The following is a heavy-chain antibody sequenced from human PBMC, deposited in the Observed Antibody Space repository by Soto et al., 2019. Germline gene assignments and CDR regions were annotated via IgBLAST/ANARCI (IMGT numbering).Heavy chain of an antibody. V-gene: IGHV3-30*03. J-gene: IGHJ5*02. CDR1: GFTFSSYG. D-gene: IGHD3-22*01. CDR2: ISYDGSNK. CDR3: ATLGGNYDSSGYYYGYFDP. Sequence: GGSLRLSCAASGFTFSSYGMHWVRQAPGKGLEWVAVISYDGSNKYYADSVKGRFTISRDNSKNTLYLQMNSLRAEDTAVYYCATLGGNYDSSGYYYGYFDPWGQGTLVTVSS.